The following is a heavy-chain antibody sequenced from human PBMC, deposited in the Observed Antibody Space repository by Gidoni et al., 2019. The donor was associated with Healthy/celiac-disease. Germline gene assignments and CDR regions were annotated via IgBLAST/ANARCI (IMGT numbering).Heavy chain of an antibody. V-gene: IGHV4-39*01. CDR1: GGSISSSSYY. CDR3: ARHSHDYGYWYFDL. J-gene: IGHJ2*01. CDR2: IYYSGST. Sequence: QLQLQESGPGLVKPSETLSLTCTVSGGSISSSSYYWGWIRQPPGKGLEWIGSIYYSGSTYYNPSLKSRVTISVDTSKNQFSLKLSSVTAADTAVYYCARHSHDYGYWYFDLWGRGTLVTVSS. D-gene: IGHD4-17*01.